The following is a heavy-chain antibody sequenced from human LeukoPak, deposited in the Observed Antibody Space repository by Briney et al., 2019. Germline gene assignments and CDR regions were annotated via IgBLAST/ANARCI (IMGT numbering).Heavy chain of an antibody. CDR2: IKQDGTEK. V-gene: IGHV3-7*01. Sequence: PGGSLRLSCAASGFTFSNCWMTWVRQAPGKGLEWVANIKQDGTEKYYVDSVKGRFTISRDNAENSLYLQMNSLRAEDTAVYYCTRDTGCPGGTCYSFYDYWGQGTLVTVSS. CDR3: TRDTGCPGGTCYSFYDY. D-gene: IGHD2-15*01. CDR1: GFTFSNCW. J-gene: IGHJ4*02.